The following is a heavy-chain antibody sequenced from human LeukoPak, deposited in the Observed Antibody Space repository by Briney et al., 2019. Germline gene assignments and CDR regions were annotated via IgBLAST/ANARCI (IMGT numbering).Heavy chain of an antibody. J-gene: IGHJ4*02. CDR3: ARSADRSGYFREITLYYFDY. CDR1: GFTFSDFY. CDR2: ISNRGSTI. Sequence: GGSLRLSCAASGFTFSDFYMTWIRQAPGKGLEWVSYISNRGSTIHYADSVRGQFTISGDNAKKSLYLQMNSLRAEDTAVYYCARSADRSGYFREITLYYFDYWGQGTLVTVSS. D-gene: IGHD3-22*01. V-gene: IGHV3-11*01.